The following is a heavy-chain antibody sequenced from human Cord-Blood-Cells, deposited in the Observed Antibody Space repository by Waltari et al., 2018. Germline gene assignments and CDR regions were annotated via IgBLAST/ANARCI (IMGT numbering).Heavy chain of an antibody. CDR1: GGSISSSSYY. CDR2: IYYSGRT. V-gene: IGHV4-39*01. CDR3: AVATMVRDAFDI. J-gene: IGHJ3*02. D-gene: IGHD5-12*01. Sequence: QLQLQESGPGLVKPSETLSLTCTVSGGSISSSSYYWGWIRQPPGKGLEWIGSIYYSGRTYYNPSTRSRVTISVDTSKNQFSLKLSSVTAADTAVYYCAVATMVRDAFDIWGQGTMVTVSS.